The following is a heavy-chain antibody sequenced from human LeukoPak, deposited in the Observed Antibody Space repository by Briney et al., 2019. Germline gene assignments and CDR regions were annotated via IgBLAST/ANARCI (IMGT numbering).Heavy chain of an antibody. Sequence: KPGGSLRLSCAASGFTFSSYSMNWVRQAPGKGLEWVSSISSSSSYLYYADSVKGRFTISRDNAKNSLYLQMNSLRAEDTAVYYCARAPAGYCSSTSCRTDYYYGMDVWGKGTTVTVSS. CDR2: ISSSSSYL. D-gene: IGHD2-2*01. CDR3: ARAPAGYCSSTSCRTDYYYGMDV. CDR1: GFTFSSYS. V-gene: IGHV3-21*01. J-gene: IGHJ6*04.